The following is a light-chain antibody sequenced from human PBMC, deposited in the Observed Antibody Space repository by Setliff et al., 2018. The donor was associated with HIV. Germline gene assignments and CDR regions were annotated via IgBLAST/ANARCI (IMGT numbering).Light chain of an antibody. Sequence: QSVLTQPASVSGSPGQSITISCTGSSSTFENYNLVSWYQQHPGKAPKLMIYEGSKRPSGVSNRFFGSKSGYTASLTISGLQAEDEADYYYCSYAGSTLYVFGTGTKVTVL. CDR1: SSTFENYNL. CDR3: CSYAGSTLYV. V-gene: IGLV2-23*01. J-gene: IGLJ1*01. CDR2: EGS.